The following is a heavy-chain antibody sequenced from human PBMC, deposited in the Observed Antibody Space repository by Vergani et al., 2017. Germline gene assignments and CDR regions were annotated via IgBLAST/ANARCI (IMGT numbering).Heavy chain of an antibody. D-gene: IGHD6-19*01. CDR1: GYTFTGYY. J-gene: IGHJ4*02. CDR2: INPNSGGT. V-gene: IGHV1-2*02. Sequence: QVQLVQSGAEVKKPGASVKVSCKASGYTFTGYYMHWVRQAPGQGLEWMGWINPNSGGTNYAQKFQGRVTMTRDTSISTAYMELSRLRSDDTAVYYCARESGIAVAGLGVDYWGQGTLVTVSS. CDR3: ARESGIAVAGLGVDY.